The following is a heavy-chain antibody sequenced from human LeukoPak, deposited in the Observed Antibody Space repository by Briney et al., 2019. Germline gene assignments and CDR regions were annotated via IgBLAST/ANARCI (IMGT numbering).Heavy chain of an antibody. Sequence: PGGSLRLSRAASGFTFRTYSMNWVRQAPGKGLEWVSYISRDSGTLYYADSVKGRFTISRDNAKNLLYLQMNSLRAEDTAVYYCATPFDYWGQGTLVTVSS. V-gene: IGHV3-48*01. CDR3: ATPFDY. CDR2: ISRDSGTL. J-gene: IGHJ4*02. CDR1: GFTFRTYS.